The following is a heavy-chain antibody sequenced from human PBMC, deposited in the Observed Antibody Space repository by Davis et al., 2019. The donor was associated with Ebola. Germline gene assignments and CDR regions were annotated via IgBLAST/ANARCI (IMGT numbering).Heavy chain of an antibody. CDR1: GFTFSYYG. V-gene: IGHV3-30*18. Sequence: GESLKISCAASGFTFSYYGMHWVRQAPGKGLEWVAVISYDGSNKYYADSVKGRFTISRDNSKNTLFLQMNSLRAEDTAIYYCAKDFGGPVDSWGQGTLVTVSS. CDR3: AKDFGGPVDS. CDR2: ISYDGSNK. J-gene: IGHJ4*02. D-gene: IGHD3-3*01.